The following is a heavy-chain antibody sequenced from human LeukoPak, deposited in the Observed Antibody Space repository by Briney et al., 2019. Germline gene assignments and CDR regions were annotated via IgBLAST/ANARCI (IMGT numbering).Heavy chain of an antibody. CDR3: ARLRGYCSSTSCFAYYFDY. CDR2: IIPILGIA. Sequence: SVKVSCKASGYTLTSYGISWVRQAPGQGLEWMGRIIPILGIANYAQKFQGRVTITADKSTSTAYMELSSLRSEDTAVYYCARLRGYCSSTSCFAYYFDYWGQGTLVTVSS. CDR1: GYTLTSYG. V-gene: IGHV1-69*04. J-gene: IGHJ4*02. D-gene: IGHD2-2*01.